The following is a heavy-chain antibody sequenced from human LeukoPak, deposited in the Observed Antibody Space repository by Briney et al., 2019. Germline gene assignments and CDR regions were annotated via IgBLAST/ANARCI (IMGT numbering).Heavy chain of an antibody. Sequence: GGSLGGYCGGSGVAFSRYGMHGGRRAPNKGLEWVAVISYDGSNKYYADSVKGRFTISRDNSKNTLYLQMNSLRAEDTAVYYCAKAGYSYGQRHYFDYWGQGTLVTVSS. V-gene: IGHV3-30*18. CDR1: GVAFSRYG. CDR2: ISYDGSNK. J-gene: IGHJ4*02. CDR3: AKAGYSYGQRHYFDY. D-gene: IGHD5-18*01.